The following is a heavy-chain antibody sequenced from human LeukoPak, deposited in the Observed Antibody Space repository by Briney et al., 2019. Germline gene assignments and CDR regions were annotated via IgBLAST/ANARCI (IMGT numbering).Heavy chain of an antibody. CDR2: INHSGST. CDR3: ARLDVHYGSGRVYFWFDP. V-gene: IGHV4-34*01. J-gene: IGHJ5*02. Sequence: ASETLSLTCAVYGGSFSGYYWSWIRQPPGKGLEWIGEINHSGSTNYNPSLKSRVTISVDTSKNHFSLKLSSVTAADTAVYYCARLDVHYGSGRVYFWFDPWGQGTLVTVSS. D-gene: IGHD3-10*01. CDR1: GGSFSGYY.